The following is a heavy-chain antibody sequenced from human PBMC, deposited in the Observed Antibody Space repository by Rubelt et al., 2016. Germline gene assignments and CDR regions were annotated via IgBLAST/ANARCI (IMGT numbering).Heavy chain of an antibody. CDR2: INEDGSEK. D-gene: IGHD2-15*01. CDR3: ARREGYCSGGTCYFDY. V-gene: IGHV3-7*02. Sequence: EVQLVESGGGLVQPGGSLRLSCAASGFSFTRYWMTWVRQAPGKGLEWVANINEDGSEKLYVDSVEGRFTISRDNAKNTLYLQMNSLRAEDTAVYYCARREGYCSGGTCYFDYWGQGTLVTVSS. CDR1: GFSFTRYW. J-gene: IGHJ4*02.